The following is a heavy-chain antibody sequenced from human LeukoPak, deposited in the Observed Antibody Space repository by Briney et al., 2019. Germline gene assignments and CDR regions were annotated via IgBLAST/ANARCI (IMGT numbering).Heavy chain of an antibody. D-gene: IGHD3-10*01. CDR3: ARVSRSMVSYYYYGMDV. CDR2: ISAYNGNT. CDR1: GYTFTSYG. J-gene: IGHJ6*02. Sequence: ASVKVSCKASGYTFTSYGISWVRQAPGQGLEWMGWISAYNGNTNYAQKLQGRVTMTTDTSTSTAYMELRSLRSDDTAVYCCARVSRSMVSYYYYGMDVWGQGTTVTVSS. V-gene: IGHV1-18*01.